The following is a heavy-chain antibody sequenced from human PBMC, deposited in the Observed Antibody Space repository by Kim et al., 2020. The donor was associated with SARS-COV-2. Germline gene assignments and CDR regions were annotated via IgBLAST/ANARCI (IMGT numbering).Heavy chain of an antibody. CDR1: GGSISSYY. CDR2: IYYSGST. D-gene: IGHD3-3*01. J-gene: IGHJ6*02. V-gene: IGHV4-59*01. Sequence: SETLSLTCTVSGGSISSYYWSWIRQPPGKGLEWIGYIYYSGSTNYNPSLKSRVTISVDTSKNQFSLKLSSVTAADTAVYYCARDQGIMIFGVVIPPYYGMDVWGQGTTVTVSS. CDR3: ARDQGIMIFGVVIPPYYGMDV.